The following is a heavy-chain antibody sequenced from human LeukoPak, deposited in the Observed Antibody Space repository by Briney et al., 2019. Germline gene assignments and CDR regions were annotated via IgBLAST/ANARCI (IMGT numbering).Heavy chain of an antibody. CDR3: ARDRQQWPARYYGMDV. CDR1: GGSISSYY. D-gene: IGHD6-19*01. CDR2: IYYSGST. Sequence: SETLSLTCTVSGGSISSYYWSWIRQPPGKGLEWIGYIYYSGSTNYNPSLKSRVTISVDTSKNQFSLKLSSVTAADTAVYYCARDRQQWPARYYGMDVWGQGTTVTVSS. V-gene: IGHV4-59*01. J-gene: IGHJ6*02.